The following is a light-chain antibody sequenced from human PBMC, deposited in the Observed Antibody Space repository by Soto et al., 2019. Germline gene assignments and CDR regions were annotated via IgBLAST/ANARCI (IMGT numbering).Light chain of an antibody. J-gene: IGKJ1*01. CDR2: DAS. CDR1: QTVTTY. V-gene: IGKV3-11*01. Sequence: EIVLTQSPATLSLSPGERATLSCRASQTVTTYLAWYQQKPGQAPRLLIYDASNRATGIPARFSGSGSGTDFSLTISSLQPEDFAIYYCQQRSTWPQTFGQGTQVEVK. CDR3: QQRSTWPQT.